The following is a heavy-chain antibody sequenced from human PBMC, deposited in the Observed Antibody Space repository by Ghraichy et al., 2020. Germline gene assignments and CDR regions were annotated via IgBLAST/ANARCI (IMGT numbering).Heavy chain of an antibody. D-gene: IGHD4-17*01. Sequence: GGSLRLSCAASGFTFSSYSMNWVRQAPGKGLEWVSSISSSSSYIYYADSVKGRFTISRDNAKNSLYLQMNSLRAEDTAVYYCARVFQGKYGDQPFYYYGMDVWGQGTTVTVSS. J-gene: IGHJ6*02. V-gene: IGHV3-21*01. CDR2: ISSSSSYI. CDR1: GFTFSSYS. CDR3: ARVFQGKYGDQPFYYYGMDV.